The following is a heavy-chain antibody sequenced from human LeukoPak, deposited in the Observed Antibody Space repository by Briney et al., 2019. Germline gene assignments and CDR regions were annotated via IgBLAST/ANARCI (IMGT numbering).Heavy chain of an antibody. CDR3: ARDHDSSFMFDY. J-gene: IGHJ4*02. CDR1: GYSIRSGNY. V-gene: IGHV4-38-2*02. Sequence: PSETLSLTCGVPGYSIRSGNYWGWIRQPPGKGLEWIGSIYHSGTTYHNSSLKSRVTISVDTSKNQFSLKLNSVTAADTAVYYCARDHDSSFMFDYWGQGALVTVSS. CDR2: IYHSGTT. D-gene: IGHD3-22*01.